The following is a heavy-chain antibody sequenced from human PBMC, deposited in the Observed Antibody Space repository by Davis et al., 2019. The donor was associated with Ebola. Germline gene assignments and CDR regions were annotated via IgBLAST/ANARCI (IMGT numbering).Heavy chain of an antibody. CDR1: GYTFTGYY. J-gene: IGHJ6*03. CDR2: INPNSGGT. D-gene: IGHD6-6*01. Sequence: ASVKVSCKASGYTFTGYYMHWVRQAPGQGLEWMGWINPNSGGTNYAQKFQGRVTMTRDTSISTAYMELSRLRSDDTAMYYCATRDSSSSWYYYYMDVWGKGTTVTVSS. CDR3: ATRDSSSSWYYYYMDV. V-gene: IGHV1-2*02.